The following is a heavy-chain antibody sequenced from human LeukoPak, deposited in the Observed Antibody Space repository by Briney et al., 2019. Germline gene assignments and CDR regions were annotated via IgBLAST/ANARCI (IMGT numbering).Heavy chain of an antibody. V-gene: IGHV3-33*06. J-gene: IGHJ4*02. CDR1: GFTFSSYG. Sequence: PGRSLRLSCAASGFTFSSYGIHWVRQVPGKGLEWVAVIWYDGSNKYYADSVKGRFTVSRDTSKNTLFLQMNSLRNEDTAVYYCAKGTLGYCSPISCPSDYWGQGTLVTVSS. D-gene: IGHD2-15*01. CDR2: IWYDGSNK. CDR3: AKGTLGYCSPISCPSDY.